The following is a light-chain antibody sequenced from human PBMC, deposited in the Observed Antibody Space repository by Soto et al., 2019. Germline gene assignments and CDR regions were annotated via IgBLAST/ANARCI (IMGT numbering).Light chain of an antibody. CDR2: GAS. Sequence: EIVMTQSPDTLSVSPGERATLSCRASQSVTTNLAWYQQKPGQAPRLLIYGASTRATVIPARFSGSGSGAEFTLTISSLQSEDFAVYYCQQYHNWPPLTFGGGTKVEIK. V-gene: IGKV3-15*01. CDR3: QQYHNWPPLT. J-gene: IGKJ4*01. CDR1: QSVTTN.